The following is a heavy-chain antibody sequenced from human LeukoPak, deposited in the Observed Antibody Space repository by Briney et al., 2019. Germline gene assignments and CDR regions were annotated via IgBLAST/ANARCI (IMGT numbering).Heavy chain of an antibody. Sequence: PGGSLRLSCAASGFTFDDYAMHWVRQAPGKGLEWVSGISWNSGSIGYADSVKGRFTISRDNAKNSLYLQMNSLRAEDTAVYYCARDDPGPRAFDYWGQGALVIVS. CDR2: ISWNSGSI. J-gene: IGHJ4*02. CDR1: GFTFDDYA. CDR3: ARDDPGPRAFDY. V-gene: IGHV3-9*01. D-gene: IGHD3-10*01.